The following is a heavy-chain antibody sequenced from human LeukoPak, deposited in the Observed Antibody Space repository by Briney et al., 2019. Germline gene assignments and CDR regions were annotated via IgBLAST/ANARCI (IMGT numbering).Heavy chain of an antibody. D-gene: IGHD2-15*01. J-gene: IGHJ3*02. V-gene: IGHV3-53*01. CDR2: INSGGNT. Sequence: GGSLRLSCAASGFTVSDSFMSWVRQAPGKGLEWVSVINSGGNTYYADSVKGRFTISRDNSKDTVYLQMNSLRVEDTAVYYCARDSVVRIWGQGTMVTVS. CDR1: GFTVSDSF. CDR3: ARDSVVRI.